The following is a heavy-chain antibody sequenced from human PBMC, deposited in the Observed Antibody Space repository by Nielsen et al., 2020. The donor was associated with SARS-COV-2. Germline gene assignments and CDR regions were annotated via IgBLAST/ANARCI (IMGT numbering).Heavy chain of an antibody. CDR1: GFTFSSYA. CDR2: ISGSGGST. CDR3: AKAPSPSSSWYPGWFDP. V-gene: IGHV3-23*01. J-gene: IGHJ5*02. D-gene: IGHD6-13*01. Sequence: GGSLRLSCAASGFTFSSYAMSWVRQAPGKGLEWVSAISGSGGSTYYADSVKGRFTISRDNSKNTLYLQMNSLRAEDTAVYYCAKAPSPSSSWYPGWFDPWGQGTLVTVSS.